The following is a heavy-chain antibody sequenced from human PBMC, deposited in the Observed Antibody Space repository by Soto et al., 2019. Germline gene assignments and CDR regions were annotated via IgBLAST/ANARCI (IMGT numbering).Heavy chain of an antibody. J-gene: IGHJ6*03. CDR1: SGSVTSGRFF. CDR3: ARSLPGWTIFYMDV. D-gene: IGHD2-2*01. Sequence: QVQLRESGPGVVEPSQTLSLNCHVSSGSVTSGRFFWSWVRQQPGKGLEWIGHIYYSGNTHYNPSLESRVAMSVDISQNQLSPTLPAVTTPDSGVYYCARSLPGWTIFYMDVWGAGTTVTVSS. CDR2: IYYSGNT. V-gene: IGHV4-31*02.